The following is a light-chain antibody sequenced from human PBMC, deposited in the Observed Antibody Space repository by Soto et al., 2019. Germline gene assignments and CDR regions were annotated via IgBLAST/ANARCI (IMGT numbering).Light chain of an antibody. CDR1: SSDVGGYNY. CDR3: SSYTRGSTLVI. J-gene: IGLJ2*01. CDR2: EVS. Sequence: QAVLTQPASVSGSPGQSITISCTGTSSDVGGYNYVSWYQQHPGKAPKLMIYEVSNRPSGVSNRFSGSKSGNTASLTISGLQAEDEADYYCSSYTRGSTLVIFGGGTKLTVL. V-gene: IGLV2-14*01.